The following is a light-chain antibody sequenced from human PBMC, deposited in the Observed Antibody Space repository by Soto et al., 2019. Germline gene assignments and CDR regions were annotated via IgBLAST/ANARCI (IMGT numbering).Light chain of an antibody. CDR1: QTISNW. CDR2: KAS. CDR3: QQYNSYSWT. J-gene: IGKJ1*01. V-gene: IGKV1-5*03. Sequence: IQMTQSPSTLSASVGDRVRITCRASQTISNWLAWYQQKPGQAPKLLIYKASTLESGVPSRFSGSGSGTEFTLTISSLQPDDFATYYCQQYNSYSWTFGQGTKVDI.